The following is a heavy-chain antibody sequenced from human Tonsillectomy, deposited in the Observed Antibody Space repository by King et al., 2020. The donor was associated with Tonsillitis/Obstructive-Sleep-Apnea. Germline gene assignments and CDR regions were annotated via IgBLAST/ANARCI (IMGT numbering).Heavy chain of an antibody. CDR3: TRQARLDS. CDR2: IRSKAYGGPT. J-gene: IGHJ5*01. CDR1: GFTFGDYA. V-gene: IGHV3-49*04. D-gene: IGHD6-6*01. Sequence: VQLVESGGGLVQPGRSLRLSCTASGFTFGDYAMSWVRQAPGKGLEWVGFIRSKAYGGPTEYTASVKGRFTISRDDSKSIAYLQMNSLKTEDTAVYYCTRQARLDSWGQGTLVTVSS.